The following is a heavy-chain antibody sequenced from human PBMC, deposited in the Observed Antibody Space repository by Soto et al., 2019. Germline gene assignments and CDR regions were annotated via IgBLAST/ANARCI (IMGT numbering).Heavy chain of an antibody. D-gene: IGHD2-15*01. CDR2: ISWSGDNM. J-gene: IGHJ3*01. CDR3: VKVSYSSLPTLGSAFDV. Sequence: QLVESGGGLVQPGRSLRLSCAASGFTFDDYAMHWVRQAPGKGLEWVSGISWSGDNMAYADSVKGRFITSRDNVKNSLYLQMNSLRVEDTALYHCVKVSYSSLPTLGSAFDVWGQGTMVTVS. V-gene: IGHV3-9*01. CDR1: GFTFDDYA.